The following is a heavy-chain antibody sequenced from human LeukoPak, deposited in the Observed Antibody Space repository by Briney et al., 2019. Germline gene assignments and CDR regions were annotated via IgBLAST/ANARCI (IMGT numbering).Heavy chain of an antibody. CDR3: AKDRIAAAGPRGSPMDY. J-gene: IGHJ4*02. Sequence: GGSLRLSCAASGFTFSSYGMHWVRQDPGKGLEWVAVIWYDGSNKYYADSVKGRFTIPRDNSKNTLYLQMNSLRAEDTAVYYCAKDRIAAAGPRGSPMDYWGQGTLVTVSS. CDR2: IWYDGSNK. D-gene: IGHD6-13*01. CDR1: GFTFSSYG. V-gene: IGHV3-33*06.